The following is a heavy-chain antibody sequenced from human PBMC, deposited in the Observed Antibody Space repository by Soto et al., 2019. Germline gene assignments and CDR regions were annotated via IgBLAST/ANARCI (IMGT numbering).Heavy chain of an antibody. CDR1: GFTFSGYS. CDR3: ARQAARNYIDS. Sequence: GGSLRLSCVASGFTFSGYSMIWIRQAPGKGLEWLAFIDSRGRTLSYADSVRGRFTISRDNAENSVYLQMDSLRADDTAVYYCARQAARNYIDSWGQGNSVTVSS. J-gene: IGHJ4*02. CDR2: IDSRGRTL. D-gene: IGHD6-6*01. V-gene: IGHV3-11*01.